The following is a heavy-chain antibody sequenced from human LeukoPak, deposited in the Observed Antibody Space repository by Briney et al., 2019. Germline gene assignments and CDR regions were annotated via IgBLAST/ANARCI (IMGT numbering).Heavy chain of an antibody. CDR1: GFTFSSYS. V-gene: IGHV3-48*01. Sequence: GGSLRLSCAASGFTFSSYSMNWVRQAPGKGLEWVSYISSSSSTIYYADSVKGRFTISRDNAKNSLYLQMNSLRAEDTAVYYCARGLKGYGSGSYYIGHSLDYWGQGTLVTVSS. J-gene: IGHJ4*02. CDR2: ISSSSSTI. D-gene: IGHD3-10*01. CDR3: ARGLKGYGSGSYYIGHSLDY.